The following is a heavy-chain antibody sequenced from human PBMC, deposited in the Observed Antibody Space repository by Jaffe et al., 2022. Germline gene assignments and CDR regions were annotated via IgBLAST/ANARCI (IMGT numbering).Heavy chain of an antibody. Sequence: QLQLQESGSGLVKPSQTLSLTCAVSGGSISSGGYSWSWIRQPPGKGLEWIGYIYHSGSTYYNPSLKSRVTISVDRSKNQFSLKLSSVTAADTAVYYCARALPDYGDYHGGPYNWFDPWGQGTLVTVSS. CDR2: IYHSGST. D-gene: IGHD4-17*01. J-gene: IGHJ5*02. V-gene: IGHV4-30-2*01. CDR3: ARALPDYGDYHGGPYNWFDP. CDR1: GGSISSGGYS.